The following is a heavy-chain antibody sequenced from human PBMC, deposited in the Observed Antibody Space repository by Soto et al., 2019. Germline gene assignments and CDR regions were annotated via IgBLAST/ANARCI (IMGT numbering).Heavy chain of an antibody. CDR2: MHYTGFT. J-gene: IGHJ5*02. CDR3: ARAVLLWFGEFPTFGWFDP. V-gene: IGHV4-59*02. Sequence: PSETLSLSCSFSGDSVTSHYLTWIRQSPEKGLEWIGYMHYTGFTHYNPSLKSRVTISVDTSKSQFSLKLSSVTAADTAVYYCARAVLLWFGEFPTFGWFDPWGQGTLVTVSS. D-gene: IGHD3-10*01. CDR1: GDSVTSHY.